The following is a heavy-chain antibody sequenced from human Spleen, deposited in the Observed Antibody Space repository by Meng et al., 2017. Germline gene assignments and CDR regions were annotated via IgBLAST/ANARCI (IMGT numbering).Heavy chain of an antibody. V-gene: IGHV6-1*01. D-gene: IGHD2-15*01. Sequence: LRLSCAISGDSVSSNSAAWNWIRQSPSRGLEWLGRTYYRSKWYNDYAVSVKSRITIIPDTSKNQFSLQLNSVTPEDTAVYYCARGYCSGGSCYRNWFDPWGQGTLVTVSS. CDR1: GDSVSSNSAA. J-gene: IGHJ5*02. CDR3: ARGYCSGGSCYRNWFDP. CDR2: TYYRSKWYN.